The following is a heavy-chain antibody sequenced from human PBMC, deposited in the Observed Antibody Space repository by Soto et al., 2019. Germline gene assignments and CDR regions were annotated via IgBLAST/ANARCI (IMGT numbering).Heavy chain of an antibody. Sequence: ASVKVSCKASGYTFTSYAMHWVRQAPGQRLEWMGWINAGNGNTKYSQKFQGRVTITRDTSASTAYMELSSLRAGDTAVYYCGRDVGCCGVIYYYYYGMDVWGKGTTVTVSS. D-gene: IGHD2-15*01. J-gene: IGHJ6*04. CDR1: GYTFTSYA. V-gene: IGHV1-3*01. CDR2: INAGNGNT. CDR3: GRDVGCCGVIYYYYYGMDV.